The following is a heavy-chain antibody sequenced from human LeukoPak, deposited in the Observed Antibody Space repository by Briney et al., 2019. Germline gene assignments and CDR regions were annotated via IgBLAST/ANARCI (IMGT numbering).Heavy chain of an antibody. J-gene: IGHJ6*03. CDR3: ARGRLWLLNYMDV. Sequence: GSLRLSCAASGFTFSDYYMSWTRQAPGKGLEWVSYISSSGSTIYYADSVKGRFAISRDNAKNSLYLQMNSLRAEDTAVYYCARGRLWLLNYMDVWGKGTTVTVSS. CDR2: ISSSGSTI. V-gene: IGHV3-11*04. CDR1: GFTFSDYY. D-gene: IGHD3-22*01.